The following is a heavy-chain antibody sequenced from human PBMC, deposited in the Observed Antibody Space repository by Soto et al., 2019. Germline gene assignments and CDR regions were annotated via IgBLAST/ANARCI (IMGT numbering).Heavy chain of an antibody. J-gene: IGHJ3*02. CDR1: SVSNAW. V-gene: IGHV3-15*07. D-gene: IGHD6-13*01. CDR2: IKSKTDGGTT. Sequence: SVSNAWMNWVRQAPGKGLEWVGRIKSKTDGGTTDYAAPVKGRFTISRDDSKNTLYLQMNSLKTEDTAVYYCTTIAATNYDAFDIWGQGTMVTVSS. CDR3: TTIAATNYDAFDI.